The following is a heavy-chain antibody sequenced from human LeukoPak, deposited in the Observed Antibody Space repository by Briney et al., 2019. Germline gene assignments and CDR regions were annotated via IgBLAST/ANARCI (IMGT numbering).Heavy chain of an antibody. Sequence: SETLSLTCTVSGYSISSGYYWGWIRQPPGKGLEWIGSIYHSGSTYYNPSLKSRVTISVDTSKNQFSLKLSSVTAADTAVYYCARQGFGVDYWGQGTLVTVSS. CDR2: IYHSGST. J-gene: IGHJ4*02. D-gene: IGHD3-10*01. CDR3: ARQGFGVDY. V-gene: IGHV4-38-2*02. CDR1: GYSISSGYY.